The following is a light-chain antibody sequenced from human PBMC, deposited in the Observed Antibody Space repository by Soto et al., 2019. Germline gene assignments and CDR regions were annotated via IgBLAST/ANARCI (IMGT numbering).Light chain of an antibody. V-gene: IGLV2-14*01. CDR3: SSYTASSPDVV. J-gene: IGLJ2*01. Sequence: QSVLTQPASVSGSPGQSITISCTGTSSDVGYYNSVSWYQQHPGKAPQLMIYGVTHRPSGISNRFSGSKSGNTASLTISGLQAEDEADYFCSSYTASSPDVVFGGGTKVTVL. CDR2: GVT. CDR1: SSDVGYYNS.